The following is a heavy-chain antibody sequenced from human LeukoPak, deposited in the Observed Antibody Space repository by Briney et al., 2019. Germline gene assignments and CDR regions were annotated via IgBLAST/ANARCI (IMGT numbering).Heavy chain of an antibody. Sequence: KPSQTLSLTCTVSGGSISSGDYYWSWIRQPAGKGLEWIGRIYTSGSTNYNPCLKGRVTISVDTSKNQFSLKLSSVTAADTAVYYCARGNGLYDFWSPRGDWFDPWGQGTLVTVSS. CDR3: ARGNGLYDFWSPRGDWFDP. CDR1: GGSISSGDYY. V-gene: IGHV4-61*02. D-gene: IGHD3-3*01. J-gene: IGHJ5*02. CDR2: IYTSGST.